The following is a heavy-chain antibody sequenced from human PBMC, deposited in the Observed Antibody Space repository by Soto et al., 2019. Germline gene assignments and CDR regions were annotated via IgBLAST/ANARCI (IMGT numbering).Heavy chain of an antibody. Sequence: GGSLRLSCAASGFTVSSNYMSWVRQAPGKLLEWVSVIYSGGSTYYADSVKGRFTISRDNSKNTLYLQMNSLRAEDTAVYYCAKDIRPWQQLVRLDCWGPGTLVTVSS. CDR1: GFTVSSNY. CDR2: IYSGGST. CDR3: AKDIRPWQQLVRLDC. V-gene: IGHV3-66*01. D-gene: IGHD6-13*01. J-gene: IGHJ4*02.